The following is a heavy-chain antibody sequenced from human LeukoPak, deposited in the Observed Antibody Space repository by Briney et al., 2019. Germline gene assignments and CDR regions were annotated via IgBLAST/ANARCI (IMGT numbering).Heavy chain of an antibody. V-gene: IGHV1-8*01. J-gene: IGHJ4*02. D-gene: IGHD4-17*01. CDR3: ASAAVYGDPTNPYFDY. CDR2: MNPSSGNT. CDR1: GYTFTSYD. Sequence: GASVQVSCKASGYTFTSYDINWVRQATGQGLEWMGWMNPSSGNTGYAQKFQGRVTMTRDTSIGTAYMELSSLRSEDSAVYYCASAAVYGDPTNPYFDYWGQGTLVTVSS.